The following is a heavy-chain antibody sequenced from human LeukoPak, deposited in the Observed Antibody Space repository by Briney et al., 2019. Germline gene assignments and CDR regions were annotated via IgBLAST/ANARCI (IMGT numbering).Heavy chain of an antibody. CDR3: ANFFGNNIGF. J-gene: IGHJ4*02. CDR1: GLTFSDPY. CDR2: SGTGANSYTT. V-gene: IGHV3-72*01. Sequence: PGGALRLSCAASGLTFSDPYMDWVRQAPGKGLEWVGRSGTGANSYTTEDAASVEGRFTISRDDSKNSLYLQMNSLKTEDTAVYYCANFFGNNIGFWGQGTLVTVSS. D-gene: IGHD5-24*01.